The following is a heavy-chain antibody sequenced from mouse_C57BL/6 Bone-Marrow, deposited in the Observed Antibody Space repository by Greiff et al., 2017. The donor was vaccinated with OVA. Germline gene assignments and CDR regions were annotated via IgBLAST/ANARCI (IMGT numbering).Heavy chain of an antibody. J-gene: IGHJ3*01. Sequence: QVQLQQPGAELVKPGASVKMSCKASGYTFTSYWITWVKQRPGQGLEWIGDIYPGSGSTNYNQKFKGKATLTVDTSSSTAYMQLSSLTSEDSAVYYCARGVYYGSPAWFAYWGQGTLVTVAA. CDR3: ARGVYYGSPAWFAY. CDR2: IYPGSGST. D-gene: IGHD1-1*01. CDR1: GYTFTSYW. V-gene: IGHV1-55*01.